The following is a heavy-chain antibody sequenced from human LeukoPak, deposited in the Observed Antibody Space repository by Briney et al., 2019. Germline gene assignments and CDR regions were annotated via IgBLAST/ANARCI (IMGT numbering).Heavy chain of an antibody. CDR3: ARLQYSFLYGSGSYGVDY. Sequence: GGSLRLSCAASGFTFSGYWMSWVRQAPGKGLEWVANIKQDGSEKYYVDSVRGRFTISRDNARNSLYLQMDSLRAEDTAVYYCARLQYSFLYGSGSYGVDYWGQGTLATVSS. CDR2: IKQDGSEK. V-gene: IGHV3-7*01. J-gene: IGHJ4*02. CDR1: GFTFSGYW. D-gene: IGHD3-10*01.